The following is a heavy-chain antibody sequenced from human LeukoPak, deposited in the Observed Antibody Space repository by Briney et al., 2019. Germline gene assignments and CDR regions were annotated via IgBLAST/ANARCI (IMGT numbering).Heavy chain of an antibody. D-gene: IGHD6-19*01. V-gene: IGHV1-8*02. J-gene: IGHJ4*02. Sequence: ASVKVSCKASGYTFTGYYMHWVRQAIGQGLEWMGWMNPNSGNTDYTQKFQGRVTTTTNTSISTAYMELSSLRSEDTAVYYCARGWLTPDYWGQGTLVTVSS. CDR1: GYTFTGYY. CDR2: MNPNSGNT. CDR3: ARGWLTPDY.